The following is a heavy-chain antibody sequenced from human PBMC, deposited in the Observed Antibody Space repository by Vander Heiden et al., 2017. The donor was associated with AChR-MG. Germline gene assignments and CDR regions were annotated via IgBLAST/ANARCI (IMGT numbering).Heavy chain of an antibody. CDR1: GFTFRSYA. CDR2: ISASGVST. Sequence: EVQLLESGGGIVQPGGSLRLSCAPSGFTFRSYAMSWVRPAPGKGPGGLGGISASGVSTDCADSVKGRYTISRDNSKNTLYLQMNSLRAEDTAVYYCAKDSSASGWYYFDSWGQGTLVTVSS. V-gene: IGHV3-23*01. D-gene: IGHD6-19*01. J-gene: IGHJ4*02. CDR3: AKDSSASGWYYFDS.